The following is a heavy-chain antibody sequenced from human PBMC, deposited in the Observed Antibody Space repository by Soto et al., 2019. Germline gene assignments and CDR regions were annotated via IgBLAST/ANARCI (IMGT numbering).Heavy chain of an antibody. CDR2: IYHSGST. CDR1: GGSISSSNW. J-gene: IGHJ3*02. Sequence: QVQLQESGPGLVKPSGTLSLTCAVSGGSISSSNWWSWVRQPPGKGLEWIGEIYHSGSTNYNPSLKGRVTISVDKAKNQFSLKLSSVTAADTAVYYCARYCSGGSCRDAFAIWGQGTMVTVSS. D-gene: IGHD2-15*01. CDR3: ARYCSGGSCRDAFAI. V-gene: IGHV4-4*02.